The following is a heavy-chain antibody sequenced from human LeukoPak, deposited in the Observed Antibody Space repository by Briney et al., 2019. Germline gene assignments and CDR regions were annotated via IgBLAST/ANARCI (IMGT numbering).Heavy chain of an antibody. V-gene: IGHV4-61*02. J-gene: IGHJ4*02. D-gene: IGHD6-19*01. Sequence: SQTLSLTCTVSGGSISSGSYYWSWIRQPAGXXXXXXGRIYTSGSTNYNPSLKSRVTISVDTSKNQFSLKLSSVTAADTAVYYCARAIAVAGTGAFDYWGQGTLVTVSS. CDR3: ARAIAVAGTGAFDY. CDR1: GGSISSGSYY. CDR2: IYTSGST.